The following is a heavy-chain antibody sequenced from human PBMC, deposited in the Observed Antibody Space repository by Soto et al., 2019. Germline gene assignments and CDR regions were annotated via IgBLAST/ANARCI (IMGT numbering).Heavy chain of an antibody. V-gene: IGHV3-30-3*01. D-gene: IGHD2-2*01. CDR2: ISFDGSNE. CDR3: ARPAATVIYYSGMDV. J-gene: IGHJ6*02. Sequence: SXGSLILSCSASGFTFSNYAMHWVRQAPGKGLDWVAIISFDGSNEHYADSVQGRFTISRDNSENTLYLQMNSLRTDDTAVYYCARPAATVIYYSGMDVWGQGTTGTVSS. CDR1: GFTFSNYA.